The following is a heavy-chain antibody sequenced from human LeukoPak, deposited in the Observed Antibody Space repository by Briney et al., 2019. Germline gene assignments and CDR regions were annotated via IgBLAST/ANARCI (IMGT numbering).Heavy chain of an antibody. CDR2: ISYDGSNK. CDR1: GFTFSSYA. V-gene: IGHV3-30*04. J-gene: IGHJ4*02. CDR3: ARDRGHYYGSGSLDY. D-gene: IGHD3-10*01. Sequence: GGSLRLSCAASGFTFSSYAMHWVRQAPGKGLEWVAVISYDGSNKYYADSVKGRFTISRDNSKNTLYLQMNSLRAEDTAVYYCARDRGHYYGSGSLDYWGQGTLVTVSS.